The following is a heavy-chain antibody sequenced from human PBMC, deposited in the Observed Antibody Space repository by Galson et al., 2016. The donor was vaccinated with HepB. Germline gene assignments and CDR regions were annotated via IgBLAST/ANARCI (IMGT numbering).Heavy chain of an antibody. Sequence: SLRLSCAASGFTFDSYSMHWVRQAPGKGLEWVAVISYDGRNKYYADSVKGRFTISRDNSKSTLYLQMDSLRPEDTAVYYCAKGYCSGGLPCWFESWGQGALVTVSS. CDR1: GFTFDSYS. V-gene: IGHV3-30*04. J-gene: IGHJ5*01. CDR2: ISYDGRNK. CDR3: AKGYCSGGLPCWFES. D-gene: IGHD2-15*01.